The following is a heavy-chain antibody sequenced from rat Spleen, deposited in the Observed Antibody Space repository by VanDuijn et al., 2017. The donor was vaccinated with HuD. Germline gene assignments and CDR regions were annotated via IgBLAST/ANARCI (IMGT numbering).Heavy chain of an antibody. CDR1: GFTFSDYA. Sequence: EVQLVESGGGLVQPGRSLKFSCAASGFTFSDYAMAWVRQAPEKGLEWVATVIYDGSTTYYRDSMKGRFTISRDNAKTTLYLQMNSLQTEDIATYYCARGLPGMGFDYWGQGVMVTVSS. J-gene: IGHJ2*01. V-gene: IGHV5-17*01. CDR3: ARGLPGMGFDY. CDR2: VIYDGSTT. D-gene: IGHD1-4*01.